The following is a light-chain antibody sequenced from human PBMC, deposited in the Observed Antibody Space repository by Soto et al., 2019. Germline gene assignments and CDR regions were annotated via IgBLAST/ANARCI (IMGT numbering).Light chain of an antibody. V-gene: IGLV2-14*01. J-gene: IGLJ3*02. Sequence: QSALTQPASVSGSPGQSITISCTGTGTDIGGYNYVSWYQHHPGKAPKLSIFEVSHRPSGASNRFSGSKSGNTASLTISGLQAEDEADYYCISYTTSVTLLFGGGTKLTVL. CDR2: EVS. CDR1: GTDIGGYNY. CDR3: ISYTTSVTLL.